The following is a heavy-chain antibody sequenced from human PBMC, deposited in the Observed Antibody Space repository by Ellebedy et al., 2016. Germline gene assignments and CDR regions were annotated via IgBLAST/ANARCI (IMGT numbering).Heavy chain of an antibody. CDR2: ISSSSSTI. CDR3: ARDLGGCSSTSCYFDY. J-gene: IGHJ4*02. D-gene: IGHD2-2*01. V-gene: IGHV3-48*02. CDR1: GFTFSSYS. Sequence: GGSLRLSXTASGFTFSSYSMNWVRQAPGKGLEWVSYISSSSSTIYYADSVKGRFTISRDNAKNSLYLQMNSLRDEDTAVYYCARDLGGCSSTSCYFDYWGQGTLVTVSS.